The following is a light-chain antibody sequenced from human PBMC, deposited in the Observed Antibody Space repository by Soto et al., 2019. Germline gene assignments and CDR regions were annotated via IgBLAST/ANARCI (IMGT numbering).Light chain of an antibody. Sequence: QSALTQPASVSGSPGQSITISCTGTSSDVGGYNYLSWYQQHPGEAPRVMIYEVSNRPSGVSNRFSGSKSGNTASLTISGLQAEDDADYFCSSYTTSGTPVFGGGTKLIVL. V-gene: IGLV2-14*01. CDR2: EVS. CDR3: SSYTTSGTPV. CDR1: SSDVGGYNY. J-gene: IGLJ3*02.